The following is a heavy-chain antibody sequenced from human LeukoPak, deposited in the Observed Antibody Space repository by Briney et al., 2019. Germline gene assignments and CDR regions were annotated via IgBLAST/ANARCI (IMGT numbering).Heavy chain of an antibody. V-gene: IGHV3-7*01. Sequence: GGSLRLSCAASGFIFSNYWMSWVRRAPGKGLEWVANIKEDGSEKYYGDSVRGLFTISRDNAKNSVYLEMNSLRDEDSAVYYCVKGWGAVPAVASGWNYHWDYWGQGIQVTVSS. J-gene: IGHJ4*02. CDR1: GFIFSNYW. CDR3: VKGWGAVPAVASGWNYHWDY. D-gene: IGHD2-2*01. CDR2: IKEDGSEK.